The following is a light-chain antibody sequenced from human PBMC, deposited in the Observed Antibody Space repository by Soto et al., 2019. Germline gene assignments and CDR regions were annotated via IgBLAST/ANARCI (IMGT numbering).Light chain of an antibody. CDR2: DAS. V-gene: IGKV1-33*01. J-gene: IGKJ3*01. CDR1: QDINNY. Sequence: DIPMTQSPSSLPASVGDSITITCQASQDINNYLNWYQQKPGKAPKLLIYDASNLEAGVPSRFGGSGSGTNFTFTITSLQPEDFATYFCQHYDDLPSFTFGPGTTVDIK. CDR3: QHYDDLPSFT.